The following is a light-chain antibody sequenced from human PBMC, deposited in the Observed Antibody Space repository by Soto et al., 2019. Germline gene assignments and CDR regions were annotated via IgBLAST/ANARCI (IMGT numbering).Light chain of an antibody. J-gene: IGKJ5*01. Sequence: DIQMTQSPSTLSASVGDTVTITCRASQSISKSLAWYQQNPGKAPKLLIYQASNLQSGVPSGFSGSGSGTEFPLTISRLQPDDSATYFCQQYTNYPVTFGQGTRLEIK. CDR1: QSISKS. V-gene: IGKV1-5*03. CDR2: QAS. CDR3: QQYTNYPVT.